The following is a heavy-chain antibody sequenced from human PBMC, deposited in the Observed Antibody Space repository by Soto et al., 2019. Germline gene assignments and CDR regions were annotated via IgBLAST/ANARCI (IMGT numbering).Heavy chain of an antibody. Sequence: GGSLRLSCAASGFTFGTYAMSWVRQAPGKGLEWVSSISSSGGSTYHADSVKGRFTISRDNSKNTLYLQMNSLRAEDTAVYYCAKWSFTRDDYFDYWGQGTLVTVSS. V-gene: IGHV3-23*01. J-gene: IGHJ4*02. CDR3: AKWSFTRDDYFDY. CDR2: ISSSGGST. D-gene: IGHD2-2*01. CDR1: GFTFGTYA.